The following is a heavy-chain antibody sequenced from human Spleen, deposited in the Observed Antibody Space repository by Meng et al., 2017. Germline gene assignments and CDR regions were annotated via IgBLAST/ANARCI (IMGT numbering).Heavy chain of an antibody. Sequence: QVQLVQSGADVKKPGASVKVSCKASGYTFTAYYIHWVRQAPGQGLEWMGRINPNSGGTNFAQKFQGRVIMTRDTSISTAYVELSSLGFDDTAVYYCAKALGWGSSPDYWGHGILVTVSS. D-gene: IGHD2-21*01. V-gene: IGHV1-2*06. CDR2: INPNSGGT. CDR3: AKALGWGSSPDY. CDR1: GYTFTAYY. J-gene: IGHJ4*01.